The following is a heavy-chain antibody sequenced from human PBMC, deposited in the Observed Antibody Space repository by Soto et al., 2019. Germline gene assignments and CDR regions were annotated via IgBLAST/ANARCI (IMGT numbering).Heavy chain of an antibody. V-gene: IGHV4-59*01. CDR3: ARESGGSSWYAY. J-gene: IGHJ4*02. CDR1: GGSISNYY. CDR2: IYNSGST. Sequence: SETLSLTCIVSGGSISNYYWSWIRQPPGKGLEWIGYIYNSGSTNYNPSLKSRVTISVDTSRNQFSLKLTSVTAADTAVYYCARESGGSSWYAYWGQGTLVTVSS. D-gene: IGHD6-13*01.